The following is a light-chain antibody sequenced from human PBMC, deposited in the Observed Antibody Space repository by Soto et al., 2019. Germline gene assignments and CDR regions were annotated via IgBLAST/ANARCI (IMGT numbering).Light chain of an antibody. CDR1: SSGVGSHKL. CDR2: EGT. Sequence: QSALTQPASVSGSPGQSITISCTGTSSGVGSHKLVSWYQQSPVEAPKLIIYEGTKRPSGVSSRFSGSKSGNTASLTISGLQAEDQADYYCGSYADGSTFDVLFGGGTKLTVL. V-gene: IGLV2-23*03. CDR3: GSYADGSTFDVL. J-gene: IGLJ2*01.